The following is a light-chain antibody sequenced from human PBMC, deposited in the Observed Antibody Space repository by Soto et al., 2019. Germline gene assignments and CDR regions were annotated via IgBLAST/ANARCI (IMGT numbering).Light chain of an antibody. CDR1: SSDVGGYNF. CDR2: EVS. CDR3: SSYTTSSTLV. Sequence: QSALTQPASVFGSPGQSITISCTGTSSDVGGYNFVSWYQQHPGKAPKLMIYEVSSRPSGVSNRFSGSKSGNTASLTISGLQPEDEADYYCSSYTTSSTLVFVTGTKVTVL. V-gene: IGLV2-14*03. J-gene: IGLJ1*01.